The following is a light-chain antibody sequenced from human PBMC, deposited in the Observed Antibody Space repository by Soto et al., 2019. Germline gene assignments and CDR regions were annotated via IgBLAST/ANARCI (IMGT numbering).Light chain of an antibody. V-gene: IGKV3-15*01. CDR2: GAS. CDR1: QSLSSS. Sequence: EIVMTQSPATLSVSPGERATLSCRASQSLSSSLAWYQQKPGQAPRLLIYGASTRATGIPARFNGSGSGTEFTLTISSLQSEDFAVYYCQQYNDWPRRLTFGGGTKVEIK. J-gene: IGKJ4*01. CDR3: QQYNDWPRRLT.